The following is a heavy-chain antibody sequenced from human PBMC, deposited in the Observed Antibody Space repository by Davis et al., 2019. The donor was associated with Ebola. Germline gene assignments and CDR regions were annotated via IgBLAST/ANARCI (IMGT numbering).Heavy chain of an antibody. CDR3: AKDGPNWELLYYFDY. D-gene: IGHD1-26*01. CDR1: GFTFSSYG. Sequence: GGSLRLSCAASGFTFSSYGMHWVRQAPGKGLEWVSVIYSGGSTYYADSVKGRFTISRDNSKNTLYLQMNSLRAEDTAVYYCAKDGPNWELLYYFDYWGQGTLVTVSS. J-gene: IGHJ4*02. CDR2: IYSGGST. V-gene: IGHV3-NL1*01.